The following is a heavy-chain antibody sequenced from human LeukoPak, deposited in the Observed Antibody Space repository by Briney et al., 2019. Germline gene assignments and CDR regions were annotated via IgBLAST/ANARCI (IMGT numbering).Heavy chain of an antibody. CDR2: INTNTGNP. CDR1: GYTFTSYA. J-gene: IGHJ4*02. Sequence: GASVKVSCKASGYTFTSYAMNWVRQAPGQGLEWMGWINTNTGNPTYAQGFTGRFAFSLDTSVSTAYLQISSLKAEDTAVYYCARERPGGSTEGFGFDYWGQGTLVTVSS. CDR3: ARERPGGSTEGFGFDY. D-gene: IGHD3-3*01. V-gene: IGHV7-4-1*02.